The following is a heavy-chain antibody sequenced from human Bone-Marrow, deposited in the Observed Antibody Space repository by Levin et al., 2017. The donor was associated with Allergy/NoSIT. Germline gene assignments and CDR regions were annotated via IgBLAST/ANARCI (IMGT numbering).Heavy chain of an antibody. Sequence: GGSLRLSCAASGFTFSSYGMHWVRQAPGKGLEWVAVISYDGSNKYYADSVKGRFTISRDNSKNTLYLQMNSLRAEDTAVYYCAKGDYSSSWYRYYYYGMDVWGQGTTVTVSS. J-gene: IGHJ6*02. CDR2: ISYDGSNK. V-gene: IGHV3-30*18. CDR3: AKGDYSSSWYRYYYYGMDV. CDR1: GFTFSSYG. D-gene: IGHD6-13*01.